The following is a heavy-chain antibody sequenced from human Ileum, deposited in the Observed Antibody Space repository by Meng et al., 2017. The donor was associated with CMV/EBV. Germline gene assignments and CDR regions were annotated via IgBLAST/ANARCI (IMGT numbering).Heavy chain of an antibody. Sequence: EVPGGESGGDFVQPGGSLKLSCAASGFTFSDSSMHWVRQASGKGLEWIGRIRSKANSYATSYAASLQGRFTISRDDSENTLFLQMNSLRADDTAVYYCSSLGDYWGQGTLVTVSS. CDR2: IRSKANSYAT. CDR1: GFTFSDSS. D-gene: IGHD3-16*01. J-gene: IGHJ4*02. CDR3: SSLGDY. V-gene: IGHV3-73*02.